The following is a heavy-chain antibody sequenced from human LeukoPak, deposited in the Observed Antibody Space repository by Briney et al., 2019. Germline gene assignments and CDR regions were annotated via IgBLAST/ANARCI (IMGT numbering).Heavy chain of an antibody. V-gene: IGHV4-59*08. Sequence: SETLSLTCTVSGGSISSYYWSWLRQPPGKGLEWIGYIYYSGSTNYNPSLKSRVTISVDTSKNQFSLKLSSVTAADTAVYYCARRGYKGYYYYGMDVWGQGTTVTVSS. CDR2: IYYSGST. D-gene: IGHD5-18*01. CDR1: GGSISSYY. J-gene: IGHJ6*02. CDR3: ARRGYKGYYYYGMDV.